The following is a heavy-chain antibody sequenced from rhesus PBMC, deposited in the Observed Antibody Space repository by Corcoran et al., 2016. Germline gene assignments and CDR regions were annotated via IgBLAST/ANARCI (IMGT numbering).Heavy chain of an antibody. Sequence: QVQLQESGPGLVKPSETLSLTCAVSGGSISDDYYWSWISQPPGKGLEWIGYIYGSGGGNNYNPSLKNRVTISIDTSKNQFSLKLSSVTAADTAVYYCASGYSGSQRFDYWGQGVLVTVSS. CDR1: GGSISDDYY. D-gene: IGHD6-25*01. CDR3: ASGYSGSQRFDY. J-gene: IGHJ4*01. V-gene: IGHV4-106*01. CDR2: IYGSGGGN.